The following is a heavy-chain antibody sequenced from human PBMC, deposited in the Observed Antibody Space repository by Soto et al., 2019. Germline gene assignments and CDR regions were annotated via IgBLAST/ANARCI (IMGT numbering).Heavy chain of an antibody. D-gene: IGHD5-12*01. V-gene: IGHV4-30-4*01. J-gene: IGHJ4*02. CDR2: IYYSGST. CDR1: GGSISSGDYY. Sequence: QVQLQESGPGLVKPSQTLSLTCTVSGGSISSGDYYWSWIRQPPGKGLEWIGYIYYSGSTYYNPSLKSRVTISVDTSNQFSLKLSSVTAADTAVYYCARGGNVEMATIEYFDYWGQGTLVTVSS. CDR3: ARGGNVEMATIEYFDY.